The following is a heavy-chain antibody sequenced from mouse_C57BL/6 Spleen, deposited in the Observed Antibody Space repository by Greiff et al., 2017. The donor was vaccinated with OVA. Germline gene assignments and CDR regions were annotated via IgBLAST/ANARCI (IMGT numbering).Heavy chain of an antibody. V-gene: IGHV1-64*01. CDR3: ALYYGSSSWFAY. J-gene: IGHJ3*01. CDR2: IHPNSGST. D-gene: IGHD1-1*01. Sequence: VQLQQSGAELVKPGASVKLSCKASGYTFTSYWMHWVKQRPGQGLEWIGMIHPNSGSTNYNEKFKSKATLTVDKSSSTAYMQLSSLTSEDSAVYYCALYYGSSSWFAYWGQGTLVTVSA. CDR1: GYTFTSYW.